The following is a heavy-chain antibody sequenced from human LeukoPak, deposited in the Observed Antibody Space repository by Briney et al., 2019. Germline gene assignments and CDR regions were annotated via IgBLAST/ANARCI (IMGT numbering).Heavy chain of an antibody. V-gene: IGHV3-23*01. CDR1: GFTFSSYA. D-gene: IGHD6-19*01. J-gene: IGHJ4*02. Sequence: GGSLRLSCAASGFTFSSYAMSWVRQAPGKGLEWVSGITGGGRTTYYADSVKGRFTISRDNSKNTVYLQMNSLRAEDTAVYYCAKEIGGAVYFDFGAQGPLVTVSS. CDR2: ITGGGRTT. CDR3: AKEIGGAVYFDF.